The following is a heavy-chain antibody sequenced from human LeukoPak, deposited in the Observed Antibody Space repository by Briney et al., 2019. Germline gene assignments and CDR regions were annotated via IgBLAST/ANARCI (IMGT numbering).Heavy chain of an antibody. D-gene: IGHD1-26*01. J-gene: IGHJ5*02. Sequence: SQTLSLTCAISGDRVSSNSASWNWIRQSPSRGLEWLGRTYYRSKWNSDYAVSVKSRITINPDTSKNQFSLHLNSVTPEDTAVYYCARDPDSSYEWGPFDPWGQGTLVTVSS. CDR3: ARDPDSSYEWGPFDP. CDR1: GDRVSSNSAS. CDR2: TYYRSKWNS. V-gene: IGHV6-1*01.